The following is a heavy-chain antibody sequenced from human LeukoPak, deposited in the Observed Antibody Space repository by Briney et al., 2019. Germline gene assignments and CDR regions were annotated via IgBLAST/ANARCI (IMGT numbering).Heavy chain of an antibody. Sequence: SETLSLTCAVSGDSISSSHWWSWVRQSPGKGLEWIGEIYHSGNTNYNPSVKSRVAISLDKASNQFSLRLTSVTAADTAMYYCARDNWGTTVTTKHYYYYYMDVWGKGTTVTISS. D-gene: IGHD4-17*01. CDR1: GDSISSSHW. J-gene: IGHJ6*03. CDR2: IYHSGNT. CDR3: ARDNWGTTVTTKHYYYYYMDV. V-gene: IGHV4-4*02.